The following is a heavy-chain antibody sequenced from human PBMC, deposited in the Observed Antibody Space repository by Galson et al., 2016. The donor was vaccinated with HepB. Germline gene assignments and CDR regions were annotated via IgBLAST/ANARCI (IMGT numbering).Heavy chain of an antibody. Sequence: SVKVSCKVSGYTVSELSMHWVRQAPGKGLERMGGFRPEDGERIYAQKFQGRVTMTEDTSTDTAYMELSSLRSEDTAVYYCATDHRVLRMPIFDSWGQGTLVTVSS. D-gene: IGHD2/OR15-2a*01. CDR3: ATDHRVLRMPIFDS. V-gene: IGHV1-24*01. CDR2: FRPEDGER. J-gene: IGHJ4*02. CDR1: GYTVSELS.